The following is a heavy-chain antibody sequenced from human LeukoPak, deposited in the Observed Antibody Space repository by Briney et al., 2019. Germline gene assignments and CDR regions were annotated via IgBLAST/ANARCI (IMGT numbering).Heavy chain of an antibody. CDR1: GFTFSTYW. Sequence: GGSLRLSCAASGFTFSTYWMHWVRQALGKGLVWVSRIKSDGSSTNYADSVKGRFTISRDNAKNTLYLQMNSLRAEDTAVYYCARDGMYGSSSYYYYMDVWGKGTTVTVSS. V-gene: IGHV3-74*01. CDR3: ARDGMYGSSSYYYYMDV. J-gene: IGHJ6*03. CDR2: IKSDGSST. D-gene: IGHD6-6*01.